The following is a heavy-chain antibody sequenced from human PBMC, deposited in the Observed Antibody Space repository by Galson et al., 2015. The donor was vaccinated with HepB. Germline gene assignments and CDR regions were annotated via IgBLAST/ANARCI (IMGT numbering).Heavy chain of an antibody. CDR1: GFTFSDYG. D-gene: IGHD4-23*01. V-gene: IGHV3-30*03. J-gene: IGHJ3*02. Sequence: SLRLSCAASGFTFSDYGIHWVRQAPGRGLEWVAVISYDGSYKYYAESVKGRVTISRDNSENTLYLQMNSLRVEDTAVYYCSTPDYGGNSGRLDAFAIWGQGATVTVSS. CDR3: STPDYGGNSGRLDAFAI. CDR2: ISYDGSYK.